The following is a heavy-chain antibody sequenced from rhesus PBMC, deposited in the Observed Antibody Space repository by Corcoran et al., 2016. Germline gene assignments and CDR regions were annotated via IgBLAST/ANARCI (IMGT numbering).Heavy chain of an antibody. V-gene: IGHV6-1*01. CDR3: ARDGYSWNNAFED. Sequence: QVQLQESGPGLVKPSQTLSLTCAISGDSVSSNSATWNWISQSPSRGLEWLGRTYYRSKWNNDYAQSVQNRITSKPGTSKNQFSLQLNSVTPEDTAVYYCARDGYSWNNAFEDWGQGVLVTVSS. CDR1: GDSVSSNSAT. D-gene: IGHD1-20*01. CDR2: TYYRSKWNN. J-gene: IGHJ4*01.